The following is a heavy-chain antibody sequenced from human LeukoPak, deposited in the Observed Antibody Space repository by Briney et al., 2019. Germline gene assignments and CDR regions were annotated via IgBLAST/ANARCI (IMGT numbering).Heavy chain of an antibody. CDR2: INAGNGNT. J-gene: IGHJ5*02. V-gene: IGHV1-3*03. CDR3: ATLLLTGDSNWFDP. CDR1: GYTFTSYA. D-gene: IGHD3-9*01. Sequence: ASVKVSCKASGYTFTSYAMHWVRQAPGQRLEWMGWINAGNGNTKYSQEFQGRVTITRDTSASTAYMELSSLRSEDMAVYYCATLLLTGDSNWFDPWGQGTLVTVSS.